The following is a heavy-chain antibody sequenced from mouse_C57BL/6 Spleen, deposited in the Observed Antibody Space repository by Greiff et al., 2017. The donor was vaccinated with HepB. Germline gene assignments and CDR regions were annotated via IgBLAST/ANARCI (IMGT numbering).Heavy chain of an antibody. CDR3: ARWGTTVVADDWYFDV. V-gene: IGHV1-20*01. J-gene: IGHJ1*03. CDR1: GYSFTGYF. CDR2: INPYNGDT. D-gene: IGHD1-1*01. Sequence: EVQLQESGPELVKPGDSVKISCKASGYSFTGYFMNWVMQSHGKSLEWIGRINPYNGDTFYNQKFKGKATLTVDKSSSTAHMELRRLTSEDSAVYYCARWGTTVVADDWYFDVWGTGTTVTVSS.